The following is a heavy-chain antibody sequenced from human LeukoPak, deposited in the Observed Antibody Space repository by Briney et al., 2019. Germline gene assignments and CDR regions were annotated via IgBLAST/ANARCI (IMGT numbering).Heavy chain of an antibody. Sequence: GASVKVSCKASGYIFTGYYMHWVRQAPGQGLEWMGWMNPNSGNTGYAQKFQGRVTMTRNTSISTANMELSSLRSEDTAVYYCARGLARTSMVTRGGVRFDYWGQGTLVTVSS. V-gene: IGHV1-8*02. CDR2: MNPNSGNT. J-gene: IGHJ4*02. CDR3: ARGLARTSMVTRGGVRFDY. CDR1: GYIFTGYY. D-gene: IGHD5-18*01.